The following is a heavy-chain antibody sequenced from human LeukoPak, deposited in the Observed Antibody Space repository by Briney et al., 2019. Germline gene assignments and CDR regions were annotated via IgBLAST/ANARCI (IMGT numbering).Heavy chain of an antibody. CDR2: ISGSGGST. CDR3: AKDRDYYDSSGLFDY. Sequence: PGGSLRLSCAASGFTFSSYAMNWVRQAPGKGLEWVSAISGSGGSTYYADSVKGRFTISRDNSKNTLYLQMNSLRAEDTAVYYCAKDRDYYDSSGLFDYWGQGTLVTVSS. D-gene: IGHD3-22*01. J-gene: IGHJ4*02. V-gene: IGHV3-23*01. CDR1: GFTFSSYA.